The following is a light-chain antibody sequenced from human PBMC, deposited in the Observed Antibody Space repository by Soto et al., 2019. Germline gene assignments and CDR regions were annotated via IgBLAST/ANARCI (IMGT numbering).Light chain of an antibody. Sequence: QSVLTQPPSVSAAPRQRVTISCSGSSSNIGNNAVNWYQQLPGKAPKLLIHYDDRVASGVSDLFSGSKSGTSASLAISGLQSEDEGDYYCAAWDDSLSGPLFGGGTKLTVL. J-gene: IGLJ3*02. CDR1: SSNIGNNA. CDR2: YDD. V-gene: IGLV1-36*01. CDR3: AAWDDSLSGPL.